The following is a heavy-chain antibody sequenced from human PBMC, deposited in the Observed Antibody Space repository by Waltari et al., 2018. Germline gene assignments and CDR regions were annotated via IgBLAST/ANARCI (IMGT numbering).Heavy chain of an antibody. CDR1: GGSISSSSYY. D-gene: IGHD6-6*01. J-gene: IGHJ4*02. CDR3: ARGIAARGCVDY. CDR2: IYYSGST. Sequence: QLQLQESGPGLVKPSETLSLTCTVSGGSISSSSYYWGWIRQPPGKGLEGIGSIYYSGSTSDNPALKSRVTISVDTSKNQFSLKLSSVTAADTAVYYCARGIAARGCVDYWGQGTLVTVSS. V-gene: IGHV4-39*01.